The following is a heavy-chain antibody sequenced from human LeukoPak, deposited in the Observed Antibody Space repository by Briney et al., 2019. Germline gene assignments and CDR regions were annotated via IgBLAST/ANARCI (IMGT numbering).Heavy chain of an antibody. Sequence: PGGSLRLSCAASGFTFSSYDMHWVRQATGKGLEWVSAIGTAGDTYYPGSVKGRFTISRENAKNSLYLQMNSLRAGDTAVYYCARANRYYVFGSVYHYYFDYGGQGTLVTVSS. CDR3: ARANRYYVFGSVYHYYFDY. J-gene: IGHJ4*02. D-gene: IGHD3-3*01. CDR1: GFTFSSYD. CDR2: IGTAGDT. V-gene: IGHV3-13*01.